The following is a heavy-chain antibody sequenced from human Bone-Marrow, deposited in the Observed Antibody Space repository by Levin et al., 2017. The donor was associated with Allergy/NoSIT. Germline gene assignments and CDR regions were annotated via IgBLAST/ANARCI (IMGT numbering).Heavy chain of an antibody. J-gene: IGHJ6*02. V-gene: IGHV3-15*01. CDR2: MKSKAEGGPT. Sequence: PGESLKISCAASGFTFTNAWMHWVRQAPGKGLEWVARMKSKAEGGPTDYAAAVKGRFTISRDDSENTLYLQMNGLRTEDTGMYYCTTLTPYDWNVWGQGTTVTVSS. CDR1: GFTFTNAW. D-gene: IGHD1-1*01. CDR3: TTLTPYDWNV.